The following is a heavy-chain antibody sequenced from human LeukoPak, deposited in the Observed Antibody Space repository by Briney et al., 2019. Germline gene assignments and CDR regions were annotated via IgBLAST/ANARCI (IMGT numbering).Heavy chain of an antibody. J-gene: IGHJ4*02. CDR2: INPSGGST. CDR1: GYTFTSYY. Sequence: ASVKVSCKASGYTFTSYYMHWVRQAPGQGLEWMGIINPSGGSTSYAQKFQGRVTTTRDMSMSTVYMELSSLRSEDTAVYYCARVPPLGGTGFDYWGQGTLVTVSS. CDR3: ARVPPLGGTGFDY. D-gene: IGHD2-8*02. V-gene: IGHV1-46*01.